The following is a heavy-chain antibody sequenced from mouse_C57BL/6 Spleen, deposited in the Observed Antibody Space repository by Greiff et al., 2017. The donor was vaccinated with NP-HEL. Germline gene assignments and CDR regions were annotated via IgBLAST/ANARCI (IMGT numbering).Heavy chain of an antibody. CDR2: IWSGGST. V-gene: IGHV2-4*01. Sequence: QVQLKESGPGLVQPSQSLSITCTVSGFSLTSYGVHWVRQPPGKGLEWLGVIWSGGSTDYNAAFISRLSISKDNSKSQVFFKMNSLQADDTAIYYCAKGGITPAWFAYWGQGTLVTVSA. D-gene: IGHD1-1*01. CDR1: GFSLTSYG. J-gene: IGHJ3*01. CDR3: AKGGITPAWFAY.